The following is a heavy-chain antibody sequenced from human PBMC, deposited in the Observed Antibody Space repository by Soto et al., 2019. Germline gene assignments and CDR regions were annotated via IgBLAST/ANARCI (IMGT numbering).Heavy chain of an antibody. Sequence: PSETLSLTCTVSGGSISSSYYWGWIRQPPGKGLEWIGSMYLAGSTYYNPSLKSRVTISVDTSKNQFSLKLTSVTAEDTAVYYFARPQGRIQLWYYFDSWGQGTPVTVSS. CDR3: ARPQGRIQLWYYFDS. CDR2: MYLAGST. J-gene: IGHJ4*02. CDR1: GGSISSSYY. V-gene: IGHV4-39*01. D-gene: IGHD5-18*01.